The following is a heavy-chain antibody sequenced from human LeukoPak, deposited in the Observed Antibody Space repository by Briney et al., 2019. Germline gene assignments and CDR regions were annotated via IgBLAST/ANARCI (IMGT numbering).Heavy chain of an antibody. CDR2: IYYSGST. D-gene: IGHD6-6*01. J-gene: IGHJ4*02. Sequence: PSETLSLTCTVSGGSISSYYWSWIRQPPGKGLEGIGYIYYSGSTNYNPSLKSRATISVDTSKNQFSLKLSSVTAADTAVYYCARQGSIATRIFDYWGQGTLVTVSS. CDR3: ARQGSIATRIFDY. CDR1: GGSISSYY. V-gene: IGHV4-59*01.